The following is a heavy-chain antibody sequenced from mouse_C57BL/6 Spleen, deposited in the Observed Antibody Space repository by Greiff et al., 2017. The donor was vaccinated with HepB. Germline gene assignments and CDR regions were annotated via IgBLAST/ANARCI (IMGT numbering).Heavy chain of an antibody. CDR3: ARASDGVYAMDY. V-gene: IGHV1-52*01. CDR1: GYTFTSYW. CDR2: IDPSDSET. Sequence: VQLQQPGAELVRPGSSVKLSCKASGYTFTSYWMHWVKQRPIQGLEWIGNIDPSDSETNYNQKFKDKATLTVDKSSSTAYMQLSSLTSEDSAVYYCARASDGVYAMDYWGQGTSVTVSS. J-gene: IGHJ4*01.